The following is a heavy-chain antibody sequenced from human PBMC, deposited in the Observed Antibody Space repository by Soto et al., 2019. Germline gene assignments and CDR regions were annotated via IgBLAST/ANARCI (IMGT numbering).Heavy chain of an antibody. V-gene: IGHV1-69*12. CDR3: ARSGCRGGSCYYYYGMDV. D-gene: IGHD2-15*01. J-gene: IGHJ6*02. CDR2: IIPIFGTA. Sequence: QVQLVQSGAEVKKPGSSVKVSCKASGGTFSSYAISWVRQAPGQGLEWMGGIIPIFGTANYAQKFQGRVTITADESTSTAYMERSSLRSEDTAVYYWARSGCRGGSCYYYYGMDVWGQGTTVTVSS. CDR1: GGTFSSYA.